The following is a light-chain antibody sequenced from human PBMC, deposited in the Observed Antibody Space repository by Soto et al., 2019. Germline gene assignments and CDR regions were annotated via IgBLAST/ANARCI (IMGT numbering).Light chain of an antibody. CDR3: SSYSGSNDYVV. Sequence: QSALTQPPSASGSPGQSVTISCTGTSGDVGGYNYVSWYQQHPGKAPKLMIFEVTKRPSGVPGRFSGSKSGHAASLTVSGLQADDEADYYCSSYSGSNDYVVFGGGTKVTVL. J-gene: IGLJ2*01. CDR1: SGDVGGYNY. CDR2: EVT. V-gene: IGLV2-8*01.